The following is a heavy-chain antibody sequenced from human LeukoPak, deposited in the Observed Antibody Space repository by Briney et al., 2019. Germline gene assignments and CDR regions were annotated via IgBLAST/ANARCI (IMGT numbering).Heavy chain of an antibody. Sequence: EASVKVSCKASGYTFINYYIHWVRPAPGQGLEWMGIINPSAGSTTYAQNFQGRVTMTRDTSTNTVYMELSSLRSEDTAVYFCARQRDSNWFDPWGQGPLVTVSS. CDR2: INPSAGST. D-gene: IGHD4-11*01. V-gene: IGHV1-46*01. J-gene: IGHJ5*02. CDR3: ARQRDSNWFDP. CDR1: GYTFINYY.